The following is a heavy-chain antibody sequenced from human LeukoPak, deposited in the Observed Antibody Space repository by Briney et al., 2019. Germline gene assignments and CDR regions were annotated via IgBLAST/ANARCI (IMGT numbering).Heavy chain of an antibody. Sequence: PSETLSLTCTVSGGSISSYYWSWIRQPPGKGLEWIGYIYYSGSTNYNPSLKGRVTISVDTSKNQFSLKLSSVTAADTAVYYCARCTSCSAVGTFDYWGQGTLVTVSS. CDR1: GGSISSYY. J-gene: IGHJ4*02. CDR2: IYYSGST. V-gene: IGHV4-59*01. CDR3: ARCTSCSAVGTFDY. D-gene: IGHD2-2*01.